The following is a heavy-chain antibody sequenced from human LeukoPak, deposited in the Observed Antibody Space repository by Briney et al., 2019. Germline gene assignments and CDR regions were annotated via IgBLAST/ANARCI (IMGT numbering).Heavy chain of an antibody. CDR1: GGSFSGYY. Sequence: SETLSLTCAVYGGSFSGYYWSWIRQPPGKGLERIGEINHSGSTNYNPSLKSRVTISVDTPKNQFSLKLSSVTAADTAVYYCARDGALYGSGSYPYYFDYWGQGTLVTVSS. D-gene: IGHD3-10*01. CDR2: INHSGST. V-gene: IGHV4-34*01. CDR3: ARDGALYGSGSYPYYFDY. J-gene: IGHJ4*02.